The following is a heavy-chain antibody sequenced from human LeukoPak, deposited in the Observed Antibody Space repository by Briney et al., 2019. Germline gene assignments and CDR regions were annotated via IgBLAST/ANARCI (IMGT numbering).Heavy chain of an antibody. CDR3: ARGAAAGPLFY. CDR2: INHSGST. V-gene: IGHV4-34*01. Sequence: PSETLSLTCAVYGGSFSGYYWSWIRQPPGKGLEWIGEINHSGSTNYNPSPKSRVIISVDTSKNQFSLKLSSVTAADTAVYYCARGAAAGPLFYWGQGTLVTVSS. J-gene: IGHJ4*02. D-gene: IGHD6-13*01. CDR1: GGSFSGYY.